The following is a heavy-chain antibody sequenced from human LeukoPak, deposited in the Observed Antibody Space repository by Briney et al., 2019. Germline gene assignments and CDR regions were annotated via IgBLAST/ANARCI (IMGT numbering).Heavy chain of an antibody. CDR3: ARVDCSSTSCHPYYYYYMDV. CDR2: INPNSGGT. CDR1: GYTITGYY. J-gene: IGHJ6*03. V-gene: IGHV1-2*02. Sequence: ASVKVSCKASGYTITGYYMHWVRQAPGQGLEWMGWINPNSGGTNYAQKFQGRVTMTRDTSISTAYMELSRLRSDDTAVYYCARVDCSSTSCHPYYYYYMDVWGKGTTVTVSS. D-gene: IGHD2-2*01.